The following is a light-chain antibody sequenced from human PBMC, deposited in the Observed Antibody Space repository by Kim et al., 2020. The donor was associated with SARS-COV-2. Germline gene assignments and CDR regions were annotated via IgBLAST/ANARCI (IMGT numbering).Light chain of an antibody. V-gene: IGKV1-39*01. CDR2: GAS. CDR1: QTIHTY. Sequence: DIQMTQSPSSLSASVGDRVTITCRSSQTIHTYLNWYQQKPGKAPELLIYGASSLQSGVPSRFSGSGSGTDFTLTINTLQPEDFATYYCQQSYTIPRVTFGQGTKLEI. CDR3: QQSYTIPRVT. J-gene: IGKJ2*01.